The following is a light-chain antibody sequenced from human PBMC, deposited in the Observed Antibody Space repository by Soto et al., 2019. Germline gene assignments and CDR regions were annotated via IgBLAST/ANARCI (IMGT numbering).Light chain of an antibody. Sequence: QSVLTQPPSVSVAPGQKVTISCSGSSSNIGNHDVSWYQQLPGTAPKLLIYDNSKRPSGIPDRFSGSKSGTSATLGITGLQTGDEANYYCGTWDSSLSAGVFGGGTKVTVL. CDR2: DNS. J-gene: IGLJ3*02. CDR3: GTWDSSLSAGV. V-gene: IGLV1-51*01. CDR1: SSNIGNHD.